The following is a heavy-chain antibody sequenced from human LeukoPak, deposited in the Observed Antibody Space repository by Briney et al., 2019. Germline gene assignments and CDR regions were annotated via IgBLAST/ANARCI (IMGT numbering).Heavy chain of an antibody. V-gene: IGHV3-15*01. CDR3: TTRGGSFSIFDY. Sequence: GGSLRLSCAASGFTFRDAWMSWVRQAPGKGLEWVGRIKSKTDGGTTDYAAPVKGRFTISRDDSKNTLYLQMNSLKTEDTAVYYCTTRGGSFSIFDYWGQGTLVTVSS. CDR1: GFTFRDAW. CDR2: IKSKTDGGTT. J-gene: IGHJ4*02. D-gene: IGHD1-26*01.